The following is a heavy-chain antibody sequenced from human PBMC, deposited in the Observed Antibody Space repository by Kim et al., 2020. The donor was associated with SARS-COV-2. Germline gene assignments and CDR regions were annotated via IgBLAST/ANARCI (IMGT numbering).Heavy chain of an antibody. V-gene: IGHV4-39*07. Sequence: SETLSLTCTVSGGSISSSSYYWGWIRQPPGKGLEWIGSIYYSGSTYYNPSLKSRVTISVDTSKNQFSLKLSSVTAADTAVYYCARAHYDILTGYEYFDYWGQGTLVTVSS. J-gene: IGHJ4*02. CDR1: GGSISSSSYY. D-gene: IGHD3-9*01. CDR2: IYYSGST. CDR3: ARAHYDILTGYEYFDY.